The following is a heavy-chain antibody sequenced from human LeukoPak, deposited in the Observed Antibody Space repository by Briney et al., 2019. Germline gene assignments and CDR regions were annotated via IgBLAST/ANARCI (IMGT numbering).Heavy chain of an antibody. J-gene: IGHJ4*02. D-gene: IGHD4-17*01. V-gene: IGHV3-48*01. CDR3: ARDDKGGGHPTTVTTEPFDY. CDR2: ISSSSSTI. CDR1: GFTFSSYS. Sequence: PGGSLRLSCAASGFTFSSYSMNWVRQAPGKGLEWVSYISSSSSTIYYADSVKGRFTISRDNAKNSLYLQMNSLGAEDTAVYYCARDDKGGGHPTTVTTEPFDYWGQGTLVTVSS.